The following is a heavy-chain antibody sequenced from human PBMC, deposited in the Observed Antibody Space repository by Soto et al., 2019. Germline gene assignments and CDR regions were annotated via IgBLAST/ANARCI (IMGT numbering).Heavy chain of an antibody. Sequence: GGSLRLSCAAPGFAFSSYGMHWVRQAPGKGLEWVAVISYDGSRSYYGDSVKGRFTISRDNSNNTLYLQMSSLRVEDTGIYYCARDSTGGAIYSRPYYYPMDVWGRGTTVTVS. J-gene: IGHJ6*02. D-gene: IGHD2-21*01. CDR1: GFAFSSYG. CDR2: ISYDGSRS. V-gene: IGHV3-33*05. CDR3: ARDSTGGAIYSRPYYYPMDV.